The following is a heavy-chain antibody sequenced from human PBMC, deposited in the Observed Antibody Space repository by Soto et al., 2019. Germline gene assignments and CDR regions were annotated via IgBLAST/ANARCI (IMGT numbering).Heavy chain of an antibody. CDR3: ARGRSGMSY. Sequence: QVQLIQSGAEVKKPGASVKVSCRASGFTFTHFGISWVRQAPGQSFEWMGWINPDTGFTKDAEKFQGRITVTSDTSTNTSYMELRSLTSDDTALYYCARGRSGMSYWGQGTLVTVSS. V-gene: IGHV1-18*01. J-gene: IGHJ4*02. CDR2: INPDTGFT. D-gene: IGHD6-19*01. CDR1: GFTFTHFG.